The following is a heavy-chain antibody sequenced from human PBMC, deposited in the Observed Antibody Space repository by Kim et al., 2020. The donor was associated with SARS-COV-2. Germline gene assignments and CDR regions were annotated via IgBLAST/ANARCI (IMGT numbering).Heavy chain of an antibody. J-gene: IGHJ6*02. CDR1: GGTFSSYA. Sequence: SVKVSCKASGGTFSSYAISWVRQAPGQGLEWMGGIIPIFGTANYAQKFQGRVTITADESTSTAYIELSSLRSEDTAVYYCARGGADDFWSGSYLLRFNYYYYYGMDVWGQGTTVTVSS. V-gene: IGHV1-69*13. CDR3: ARGGADDFWSGSYLLRFNYYYYYGMDV. CDR2: IIPIFGTA. D-gene: IGHD3-3*01.